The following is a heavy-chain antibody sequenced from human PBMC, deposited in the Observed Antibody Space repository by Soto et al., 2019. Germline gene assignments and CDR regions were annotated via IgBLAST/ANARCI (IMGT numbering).Heavy chain of an antibody. CDR1: GYTFTSYY. Sequence: ASVKVSCKASGYTFTSYYMHWVRQAPGQGLEWMGIINLSSGNTNYAQKFQERVTITRDMSTSTAYMELSSLRSEDTAVYYCSASAPWGEPHLPYYYYGMDVWGQGTTVTVSS. J-gene: IGHJ6*02. CDR2: INLSSGNT. CDR3: SASAPWGEPHLPYYYYGMDV. D-gene: IGHD3-16*01. V-gene: IGHV1-46*01.